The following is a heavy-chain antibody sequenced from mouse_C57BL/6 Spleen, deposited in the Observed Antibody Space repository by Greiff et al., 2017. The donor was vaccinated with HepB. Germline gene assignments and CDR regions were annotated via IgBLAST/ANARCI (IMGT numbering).Heavy chain of an antibody. Sequence: EVHLVESEGGLVQPGSSMKLSCTASGFTFSDYYMAWVRQVPEKGLEWVANINYDGSSTYYLDSLKSRFIISRDNAKNILYLQMSSLKSEDTATYYCAREGVLRGYFDVWGTGTTVTVSS. V-gene: IGHV5-16*01. D-gene: IGHD1-1*01. CDR3: AREGVLRGYFDV. J-gene: IGHJ1*03. CDR2: INYDGSST. CDR1: GFTFSDYY.